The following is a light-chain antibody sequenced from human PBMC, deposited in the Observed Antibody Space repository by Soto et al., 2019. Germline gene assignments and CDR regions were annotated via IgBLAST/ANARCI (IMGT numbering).Light chain of an antibody. CDR2: TNN. CDR1: SSNIGRDN. V-gene: IGLV1-44*01. CDR3: ATWDSSLNGWV. J-gene: IGLJ3*02. Sequence: QSVLTQPPSASGTPGQRVTISCSGSSSNIGRDNVHWYQQLPGTAPKLLIYTNNQRPSGVPDRFSGSKSGTSASLAISGLQSEDEADYYCATWDSSLNGWVFGGGTKLTVL.